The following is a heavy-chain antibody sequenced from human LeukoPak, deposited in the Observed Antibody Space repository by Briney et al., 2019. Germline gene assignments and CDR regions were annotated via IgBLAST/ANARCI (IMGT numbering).Heavy chain of an antibody. CDR3: AKDSSSWPSFDY. V-gene: IGHV3-23*01. Sequence: QPGGSLRLSCAASGFTFSSYAMSWVRQAPGKGLEWVSAISGSGGSTYYADSVKDRFTISRDNSKNTLYLQMNSLRAEDTAVYYCAKDSSSWPSFDYWGQGTLVTVSS. J-gene: IGHJ4*02. CDR2: ISGSGGST. CDR1: GFTFSSYA. D-gene: IGHD6-13*01.